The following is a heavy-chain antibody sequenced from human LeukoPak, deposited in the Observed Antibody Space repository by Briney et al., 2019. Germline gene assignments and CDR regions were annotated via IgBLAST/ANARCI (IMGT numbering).Heavy chain of an antibody. CDR1: GGSFSGYY. CDR2: INHSGST. V-gene: IGHV4-34*01. CDR3: ARLGTGYYYYYGMDV. D-gene: IGHD1-26*01. J-gene: IGHJ6*02. Sequence: SETLSLTCAVYGGSFSGYYWSWIRQPPGKGLEWIGEINHSGSTNYNPSLKSRVTISVDTSKNQFSLKLSSVTAADTAVYYCARLGTGYYYYYGMDVWGQGTTVTVSS.